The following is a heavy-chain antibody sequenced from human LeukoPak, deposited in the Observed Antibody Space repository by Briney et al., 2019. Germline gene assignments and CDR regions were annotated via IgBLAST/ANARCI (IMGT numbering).Heavy chain of an antibody. V-gene: IGHV3-7*01. CDR2: IKQDGSER. CDR3: GRDSLGGDY. CDR1: GFSMSVYW. D-gene: IGHD3-16*01. Sequence: PGGSLRLSCEASGFSMSVYWMSWVRQAPGKGLEWVGNIKQDGSERNYVDSVKGRFTISRDNSQNTLYLQMNRLRAEDTAVYYCGRDSLGGDYWGQGTLVTVSS. J-gene: IGHJ4*02.